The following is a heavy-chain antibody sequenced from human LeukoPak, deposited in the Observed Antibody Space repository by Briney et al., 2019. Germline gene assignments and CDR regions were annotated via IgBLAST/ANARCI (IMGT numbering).Heavy chain of an antibody. J-gene: IGHJ4*02. D-gene: IGHD3-22*01. Sequence: GRSLRLSCAASGFTFDDYAMHWVRQAPGKGLEWVSGISWNSGSIGYADSVKGRFTISRDNAKNSLYLQMNSLRAEDTALYYCAKGPHYYDSSGYIDYWGQGTLVTVSS. V-gene: IGHV3-9*01. CDR3: AKGPHYYDSSGYIDY. CDR1: GFTFDDYA. CDR2: ISWNSGSI.